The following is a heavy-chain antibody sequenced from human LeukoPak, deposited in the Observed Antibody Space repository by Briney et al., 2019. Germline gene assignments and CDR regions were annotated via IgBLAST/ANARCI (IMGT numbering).Heavy chain of an antibody. Sequence: ASVKVSSKASGYTFTGYYIHWVRQAPGQGLEWMGRINPNTGDTHYERKFRGRVTMTRDTSITTAYMELSRLRSDDTARIYCARGDSGSYSPSAFWGQGTLVTVS. CDR1: GYTFTGYY. D-gene: IGHD1-26*01. V-gene: IGHV1-2*06. CDR2: INPNTGDT. CDR3: ARGDSGSYSPSAF. J-gene: IGHJ4*02.